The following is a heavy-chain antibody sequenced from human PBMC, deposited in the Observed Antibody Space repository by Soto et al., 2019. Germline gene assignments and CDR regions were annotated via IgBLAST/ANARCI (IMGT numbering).Heavy chain of an antibody. D-gene: IGHD2-2*02. J-gene: IGHJ6*02. CDR3: ARSRSCKSHSCYNHYYYGMDI. CDR2: IGVYNGKT. CDR1: GYTFTKYG. V-gene: IGHV1-18*04. Sequence: QEQLVQSGGEVKKPGASVRVSCKASGYTFTKYGITWVRQAPGQVLEWMGWIGVYNGKTNYARKLQGRVIMTADTSASTAYMELRSMRSDDTVLYYGARSRSCKSHSCYNHYYYGMDIWGQGTTVSVSS.